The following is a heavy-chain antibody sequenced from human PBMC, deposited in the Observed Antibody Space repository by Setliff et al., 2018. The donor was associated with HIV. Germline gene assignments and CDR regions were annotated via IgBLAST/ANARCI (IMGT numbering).Heavy chain of an antibody. CDR1: GYVFTTYV. D-gene: IGHD3-10*01. V-gene: IGHV7-4-1*02. J-gene: IGHJ5*02. CDR2: INANTGNP. CDR3: ARDYNYASGTYNWFDP. Sequence: ASVKVSCKASGYVFTTYVINWVRQAPGRGLELMGWINANTGNPRYAPGFTGRFVFSLDTSATTAHLQINGLKTDDTAVYYCARDYNYASGTYNWFDPWGQGTLVTVPQ.